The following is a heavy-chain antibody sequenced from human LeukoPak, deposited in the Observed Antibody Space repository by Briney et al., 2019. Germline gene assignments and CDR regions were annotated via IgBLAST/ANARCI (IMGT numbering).Heavy chain of an antibody. D-gene: IGHD2-2*01. J-gene: IGHJ4*02. CDR2: ISGSGGST. Sequence: GGSLRLSSAASGFTFSSYAMSWVRQAPGKGLEWVSAISGSGGSTYYADSVKGRFTISRDNSKNALYLQMNSLRAEDTAVYYCAKSPAEYQLLFPFDYWGQGTLVTVSS. V-gene: IGHV3-23*01. CDR1: GFTFSSYA. CDR3: AKSPAEYQLLFPFDY.